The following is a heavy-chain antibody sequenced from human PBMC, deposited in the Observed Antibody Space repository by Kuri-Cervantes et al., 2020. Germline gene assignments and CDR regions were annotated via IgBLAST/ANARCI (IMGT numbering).Heavy chain of an antibody. V-gene: IGHV3-30*01. CDR1: GFTFSSYA. Sequence: GESLKISCAASGFTFSSYAMHWVRQAPGKGLEWVAVISYEGSNKYYADSVKGRFTISRDNSKNTLYLQMNSLRAEDTAVYYCARSRIVVVPAATRDAFDIWGQGTMVTVSS. CDR3: ARSRIVVVPAATRDAFDI. CDR2: ISYEGSNK. J-gene: IGHJ3*02. D-gene: IGHD2-2*01.